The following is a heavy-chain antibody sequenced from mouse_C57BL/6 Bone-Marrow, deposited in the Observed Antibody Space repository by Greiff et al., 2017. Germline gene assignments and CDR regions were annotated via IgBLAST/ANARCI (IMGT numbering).Heavy chain of an antibody. J-gene: IGHJ3*01. Sequence: EVKLVESGGGLVKPGGSLKLSCAASGFTFSSYAMSWVRQTPEKRLEWVATISGGGSYTYYPDNVKGRFTITRDNAKNNLYLQMSHLKSEDTAMYYCARDPVIYYYGSSWFAYWGQGTLVTVSA. V-gene: IGHV5-4*01. CDR3: ARDPVIYYYGSSWFAY. CDR1: GFTFSSYA. CDR2: ISGGGSYT. D-gene: IGHD1-1*01.